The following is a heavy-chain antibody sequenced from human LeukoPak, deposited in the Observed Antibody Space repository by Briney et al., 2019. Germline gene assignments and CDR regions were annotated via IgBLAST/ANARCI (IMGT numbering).Heavy chain of an antibody. D-gene: IGHD6-25*01. CDR2: IYYSGST. J-gene: IGHJ5*02. V-gene: IGHV4-4*02. CDR1: SDSIFSSNW. Sequence: SGTLSLTCTVSSDSIFSSNWWSWVRQPPGKGLEWIGYIYYSGSTNYNPSLKSRVTISVDTSKNQFSLKLSSVTAADTAVYYCARAPPSGWFDPWGQGTLVTVSS. CDR3: ARAPPSGWFDP.